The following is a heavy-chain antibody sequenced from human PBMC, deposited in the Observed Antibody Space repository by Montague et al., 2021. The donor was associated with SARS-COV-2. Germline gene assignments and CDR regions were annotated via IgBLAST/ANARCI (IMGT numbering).Heavy chain of an antibody. J-gene: IGHJ3*01. CDR3: ARGHCSGGFCYYGVAFDV. D-gene: IGHD2-15*01. CDR2: IHDSGTT. CDR1: GASINIGTYY. Sequence: SETLSLTCTVSGASINIGTYYWTWIRQSPGKPLEWVGYIHDSGTTXYXXXXKXHVTILEDTSRNQFSLNLNSVTAADTTVYYCARGHCSGGFCYYGVAFDVWGQGTMVIVS. V-gene: IGHV4-61*01.